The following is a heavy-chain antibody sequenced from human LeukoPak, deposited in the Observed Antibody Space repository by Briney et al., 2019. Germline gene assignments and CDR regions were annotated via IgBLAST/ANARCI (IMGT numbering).Heavy chain of an antibody. D-gene: IGHD5-18*01. CDR3: ARFPVRGYTYGSVIHHMDV. J-gene: IGHJ6*02. CDR1: GYTFIGYY. Sequence: SVKVSCKASGYTFIGYYIHWVRQAPGQGLEWMGRIIPILDVADYAQQFQGRVTISADRSTSTVYMDLSSLRSEDTATYYCARFPVRGYTYGSVIHHMDVWGQGTTVTVSS. V-gene: IGHV1-69*02. CDR2: IIPILDVA.